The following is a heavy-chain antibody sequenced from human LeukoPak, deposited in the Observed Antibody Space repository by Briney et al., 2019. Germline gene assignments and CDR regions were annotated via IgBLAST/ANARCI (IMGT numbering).Heavy chain of an antibody. V-gene: IGHV3-74*01. J-gene: IGHJ6*02. CDR3: ARVLRGSRPGYYYYMDV. Sequence: RGSLRLSCAASGFTFSSYWMHWVRQAPGKGLVWISRINSYGSSTSYAESVQGRFIISTDKAKNTLYLQMSSLRAEDTAVYYCARVLRGSRPGYYYYMDVWGQGTMVIVSS. D-gene: IGHD1-26*01. CDR1: GFTFSSYW. CDR2: INSYGSST.